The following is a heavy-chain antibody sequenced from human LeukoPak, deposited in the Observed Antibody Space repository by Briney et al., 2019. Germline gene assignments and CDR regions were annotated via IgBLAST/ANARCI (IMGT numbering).Heavy chain of an antibody. V-gene: IGHV3-23*01. CDR3: AKDFQGYDSTGWSFDY. CDR1: GFTFTNYV. CDR2: VSRSGIGT. J-gene: IGHJ4*02. D-gene: IGHD3-22*01. Sequence: GGSLRLSCATSGFTFTNYVLCWVRPAPGKGLEWDSSVSRSGIGTYYADSVKGRFTISRDNYNNTVYLQMNSLRAEDTAVYYCAKDFQGYDSTGWSFDYWGQGTLVTVSS.